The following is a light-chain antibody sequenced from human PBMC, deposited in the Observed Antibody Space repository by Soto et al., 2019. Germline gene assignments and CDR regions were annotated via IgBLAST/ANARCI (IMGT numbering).Light chain of an antibody. Sequence: DILMTQSPLSLPVTPGEPASISCRSSQSLLHSNGYIYLYWYLQKPGQSPQVLIYLGSNRASGVPDRFSGSGSGTDFTLKISRVEAEDVGVYYCMQAVQTPITFGQGTRLEIK. J-gene: IGKJ5*01. CDR3: MQAVQTPIT. V-gene: IGKV2-28*01. CDR1: QSLLHSNGYIY. CDR2: LGS.